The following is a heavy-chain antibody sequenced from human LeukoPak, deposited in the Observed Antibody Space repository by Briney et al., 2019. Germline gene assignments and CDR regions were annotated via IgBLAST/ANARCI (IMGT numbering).Heavy chain of an antibody. J-gene: IGHJ4*02. D-gene: IGHD3-10*01. V-gene: IGHV1-2*04. CDR1: GYTFSDYY. CDR2: INPNSGDT. Sequence: ASVKVSCKASGYTFSDYYIHWVRQAPGQGLEWMGWINPNSGDTNYEQKFQDWVTMTRDTSVNTVYMELSSLKSDDTAVYYCARVGYYYGAGSHFKALDSWGQGTLVTVSS. CDR3: ARVGYYYGAGSHFKALDS.